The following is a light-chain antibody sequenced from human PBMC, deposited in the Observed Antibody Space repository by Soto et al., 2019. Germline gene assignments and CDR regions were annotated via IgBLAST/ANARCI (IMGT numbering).Light chain of an antibody. CDR1: QSISSN. CDR3: QQYDDWPPYT. J-gene: IGKJ2*01. CDR2: GAS. V-gene: IGKV3-15*01. Sequence: ILMTQSPATLSVSPGETVTLSCRASQSISSNLAWYQQKGGQAPRLLIYGASNRATGIPARFSGSGSGTEFTLTISSLQSEDFAVYYCQQYDDWPPYTFGQGTKLEIK.